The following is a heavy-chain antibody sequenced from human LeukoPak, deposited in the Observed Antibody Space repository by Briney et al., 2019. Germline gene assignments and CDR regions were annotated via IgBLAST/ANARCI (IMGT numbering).Heavy chain of an antibody. D-gene: IGHD1-14*01. CDR2: ISGSGGST. J-gene: IGHJ5*02. V-gene: IGHV3-23*01. Sequence: PGGSLRLSCAASGFTFSSYAMSWVRQAPGKGLEWVSAISGSGGSTYYADSVEGRFTISRDIFNNIWYLQMNSLRAEDTAVYYCAKGCQCPSGLSSWFDPRGQGTLVAVSS. CDR3: AKGCQCPSGLSSWFDP. CDR1: GFTFSSYA.